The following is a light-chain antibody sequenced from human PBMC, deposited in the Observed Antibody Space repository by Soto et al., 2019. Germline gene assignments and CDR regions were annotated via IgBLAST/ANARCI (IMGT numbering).Light chain of an antibody. CDR1: QSVRSNY. J-gene: IGKJ4*01. CDR3: QQYHSSPLT. Sequence: ESVLTQSPDTLSLSPGERATLSCRASQSVRSNYLAWYQQKPGQAPRFLIYDASSRATGIPDRFSGSGSGTDFTLTISRLEPEDFSEYYCQQYHSSPLTFGGGTKVDIK. CDR2: DAS. V-gene: IGKV3-20*01.